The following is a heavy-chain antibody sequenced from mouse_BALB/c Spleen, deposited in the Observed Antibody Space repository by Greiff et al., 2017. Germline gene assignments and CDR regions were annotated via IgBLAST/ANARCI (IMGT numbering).Heavy chain of an antibody. D-gene: IGHD1-1*01. CDR3: ARGGVLSRPNWYFDV. V-gene: IGHV1S29*02. Sequence: EVQLQQSGAELMKPGASVKISCKASGYTFTDYNMHWVKQSPGKSLEWIGYIYPYNGGTGYNQKFKSKATLTVDNSSSTAYMELRSLTSEDSAVYYCARGGVLSRPNWYFDVWGAGTTVTVSS. CDR2: IYPYNGGT. CDR1: GYTFTDYN. J-gene: IGHJ1*01.